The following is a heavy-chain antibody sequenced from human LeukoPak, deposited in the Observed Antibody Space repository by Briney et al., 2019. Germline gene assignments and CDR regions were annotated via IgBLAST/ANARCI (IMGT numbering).Heavy chain of an antibody. CDR3: ARLLIYCSSTSCHFDY. Sequence: PSETLSLTCTVSGGSISSSNYYWGWIRQPPGKGLEWIGRIYYSGITYYNPSLKSRVTISVDTSNNQFSLKLSSVTAADTAMYYCARLLIYCSSTSCHFDYWGQGTLVTVSS. CDR1: GGSISSSNYY. D-gene: IGHD2-2*01. CDR2: IYYSGIT. V-gene: IGHV4-39*01. J-gene: IGHJ4*02.